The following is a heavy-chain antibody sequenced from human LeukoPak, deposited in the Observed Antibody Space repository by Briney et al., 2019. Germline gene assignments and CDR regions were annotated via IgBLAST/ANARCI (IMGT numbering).Heavy chain of an antibody. J-gene: IGHJ4*02. Sequence: GASVRVPCKASGYTFTDYYMHWVRQAPGQGLEWMGWIKPNSGGTNYAPKFQGRATMTRDTSISTAYMELSSLRSDDTAVYFCARASYCGGGCYYYFDFWGQGTLVTVSS. CDR3: ARASYCGGGCYYYFDF. V-gene: IGHV1-2*02. CDR2: IKPNSGGT. D-gene: IGHD2-21*02. CDR1: GYTFTDYY.